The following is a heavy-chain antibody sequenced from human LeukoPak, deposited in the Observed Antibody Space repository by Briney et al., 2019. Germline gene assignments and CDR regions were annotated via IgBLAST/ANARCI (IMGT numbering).Heavy chain of an antibody. V-gene: IGHV4-39*07. CDR1: GGSITTSSYY. Sequence: PSETLSLTCTVSGGSITTSSYYWGWLRQPPGKGLEWMGIIYYSGSTYYNPSLKGRVTISVDTSKNQFSLKLSSMTAADTAVYYCARVGGDRRSAFDIWGQGTMVTVSS. CDR3: ARVGGDRRSAFDI. D-gene: IGHD1-14*01. J-gene: IGHJ3*02. CDR2: IYYSGST.